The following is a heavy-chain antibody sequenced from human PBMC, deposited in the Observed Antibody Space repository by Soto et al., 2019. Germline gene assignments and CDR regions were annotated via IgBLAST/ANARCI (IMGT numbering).Heavy chain of an antibody. V-gene: IGHV3-48*02. CDR3: ARDLATVSYYYYYGMDV. CDR1: GFTFSSYS. CDR2: ISSSSSTI. Sequence: GGSLRLACAASGFTFSSYSMNWVRQAPGKGLEWVSYISSSSSTIYYADSVKGRFTISRDNAKNSLYLQMNSLRDEDTAVYYCARDLATVSYYYYYGMDVWAQGTTVTVSS. J-gene: IGHJ6*02. D-gene: IGHD4-17*01.